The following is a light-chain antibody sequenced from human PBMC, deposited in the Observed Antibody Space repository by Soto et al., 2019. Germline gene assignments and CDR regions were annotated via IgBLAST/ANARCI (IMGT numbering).Light chain of an antibody. CDR2: GAS. Sequence: EIVLTQCPGTLSVSPGERATLSCRASQSVTGSFLAWYQQKPGQAPRLLIYGASSRATGIPDRFSGSGSGTDFSLTVSRLEPEDFAVYYCHQYGSTPQTFGQGTKVDI. V-gene: IGKV3-20*01. CDR1: QSVTGSF. J-gene: IGKJ1*01. CDR3: HQYGSTPQT.